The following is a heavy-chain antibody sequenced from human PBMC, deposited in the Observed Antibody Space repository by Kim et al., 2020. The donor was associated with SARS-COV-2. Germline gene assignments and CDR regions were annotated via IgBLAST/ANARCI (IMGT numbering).Heavy chain of an antibody. CDR1: GFTFSSYG. CDR3: AKERAVTGPLDY. D-gene: IGHD6-19*01. V-gene: IGHV3-30*18. Sequence: GGSLRLSCAASGFTFSSYGMHWVRQAPGKGLEWVAVISYDGSNKYYADSVKGRFTISRDNSKNTLYLQMNSLRAEDTAVYYCAKERAVTGPLDYWGQGTLVTVSS. CDR2: ISYDGSNK. J-gene: IGHJ4*02.